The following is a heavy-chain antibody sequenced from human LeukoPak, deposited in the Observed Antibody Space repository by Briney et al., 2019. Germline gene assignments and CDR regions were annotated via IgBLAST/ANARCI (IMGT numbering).Heavy chain of an antibody. CDR2: ISGTGGST. D-gene: IGHD1-1*01. Sequence: GGSLRLSCAASGFFVSNAYMSWVRQAPGKGLEWVSSISGTGGSTYYADSVKGRFTISRDNSNNTLFLQMNSLRAEDTAVYYCAKVRTGHYFDYWGQGTLVTVSS. V-gene: IGHV3-23*01. CDR3: AKVRTGHYFDY. CDR1: GFFVSNAY. J-gene: IGHJ4*02.